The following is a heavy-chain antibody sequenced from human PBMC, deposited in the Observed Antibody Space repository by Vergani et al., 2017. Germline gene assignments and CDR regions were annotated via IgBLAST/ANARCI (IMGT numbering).Heavy chain of an antibody. V-gene: IGHV3-23*01. CDR1: GFTFSSYA. CDR3: ASHSEGRPFDY. CDR2: ISGSGGST. J-gene: IGHJ4*02. D-gene: IGHD1-26*01. Sequence: EVQLLESGGGLVQPGGSLRLSCAASGFTFSSYAMSWVRQALGKGLEWVSAISGSGGSTYYADSVKGRFTLSRDNSKNTLYLQMNSLRAEDTAVYYCASHSEGRPFDYWGQGTLVTVSS.